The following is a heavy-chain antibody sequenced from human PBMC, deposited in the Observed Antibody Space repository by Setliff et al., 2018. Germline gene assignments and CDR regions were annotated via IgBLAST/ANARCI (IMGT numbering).Heavy chain of an antibody. Sequence: SETLSLTCTVSGGSISSGSYYWSWIRQPAGKGLEWIGRIYTSGSTNYNPSLKSRVTISVDTSKNQFSLKLSSVTAADTAVYYCARWPVMMVATGYFDYWGQGTLVTVSS. CDR2: IYTSGST. V-gene: IGHV4-61*02. CDR3: ARWPVMMVATGYFDY. J-gene: IGHJ4*02. CDR1: GGSISSGSYY. D-gene: IGHD3-22*01.